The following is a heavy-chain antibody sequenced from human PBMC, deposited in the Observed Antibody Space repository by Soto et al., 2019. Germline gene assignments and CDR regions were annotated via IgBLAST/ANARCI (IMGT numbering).Heavy chain of an antibody. J-gene: IGHJ6*02. V-gene: IGHV3-23*01. CDR2: INSHGANT. CDR1: GFTFSSYA. Sequence: GGSLRLSCAASGFTFSSYAMSWVRQAPGKGLEWVSAINSHGANTYSADSVKGRFTISRDNSKNTLYLQMNSLRAEDTAVYYCAKGKHWNGYGMDVWGPGTPVTVSS. D-gene: IGHD1-1*01. CDR3: AKGKHWNGYGMDV.